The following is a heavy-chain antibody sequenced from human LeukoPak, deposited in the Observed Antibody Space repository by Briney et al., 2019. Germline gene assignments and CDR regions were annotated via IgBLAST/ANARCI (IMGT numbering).Heavy chain of an antibody. V-gene: IGHV4-61*05. CDR1: GGSISRSTYY. CDR2: IYYSGST. J-gene: IGHJ4*02. D-gene: IGHD5-12*01. CDR3: ARGFDSKSTYFDY. Sequence: PSETLSLTCTVSGGSISRSTYYWGWIRQPPGKGLEWIGYIYYSGSTNYNPSLKSRVTISVDTSKNQFSLRLTSVSAADTAVYYCARGFDSKSTYFDYWGQGTLLTVSS.